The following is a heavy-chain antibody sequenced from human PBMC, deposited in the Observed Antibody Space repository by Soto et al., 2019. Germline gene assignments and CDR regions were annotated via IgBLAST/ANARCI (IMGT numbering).Heavy chain of an antibody. CDR3: AKPRWGRLVVGDYFDY. CDR2: ISDSGGST. CDR1: GFTFSSYA. J-gene: IGHJ4*02. V-gene: IGHV3-23*01. D-gene: IGHD2-15*01. Sequence: EVQLLESGGGLVQPGGSQRLSCAASGFTFSSYAMTWVRQAPGKGLEWVSGISDSGGSTYYADSVKGRFTISRDNSKNTLYLQMTSLRAEDTAVYYCAKPRWGRLVVGDYFDYWGQGTLVTVSS.